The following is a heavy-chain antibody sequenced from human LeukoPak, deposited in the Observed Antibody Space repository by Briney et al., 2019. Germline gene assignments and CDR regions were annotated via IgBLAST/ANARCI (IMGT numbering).Heavy chain of an antibody. D-gene: IGHD3-22*01. CDR3: ARDRCYYDSSGYYLGHNWFDP. J-gene: IGHJ5*02. Sequence: ASVKVSCKASGYTFSTYYMHWVRQAPGQGLEWVAIINPTGGSTSYAQKFQGRVTMTRDTSTSTAYMELRSLRSDDTAVYYCARDRCYYDSSGYYLGHNWFDPWGPGTLVTVSS. CDR2: INPTGGST. CDR1: GYTFSTYY. V-gene: IGHV1-46*01.